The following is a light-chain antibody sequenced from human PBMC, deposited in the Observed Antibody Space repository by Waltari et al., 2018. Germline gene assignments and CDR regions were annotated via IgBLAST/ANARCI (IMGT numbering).Light chain of an antibody. V-gene: IGKV3-15*01. CDR3: QQYNNWPPKIT. Sequence: DIVMTQSPATLSMSPGERATLSCRASHSVGNRLAWYQQKPGQTPRLLIYGASTRATGVPDRISGSGSGTEFTLTISSLQSEDFAIYYCQQYNNWPPKITFGQGTRLEIK. CDR2: GAS. J-gene: IGKJ5*01. CDR1: HSVGNR.